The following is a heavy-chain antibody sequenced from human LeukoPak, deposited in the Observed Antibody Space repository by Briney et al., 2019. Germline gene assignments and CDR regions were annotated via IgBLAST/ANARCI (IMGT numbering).Heavy chain of an antibody. D-gene: IGHD6-19*01. J-gene: IGHJ4*02. Sequence: GGSLRLSCAASGFTFSSYAMSWVRQAPGKGLEWVSAISGSGGSTYYADSVKGRFTISRDNSKNTLYLQMNSLRAEDTAVYYCAKDTDSRGWYMRGYYYFDYWGQGTLVTVSS. CDR1: GFTFSSYA. V-gene: IGHV3-23*01. CDR3: AKDTDSRGWYMRGYYYFDY. CDR2: ISGSGGST.